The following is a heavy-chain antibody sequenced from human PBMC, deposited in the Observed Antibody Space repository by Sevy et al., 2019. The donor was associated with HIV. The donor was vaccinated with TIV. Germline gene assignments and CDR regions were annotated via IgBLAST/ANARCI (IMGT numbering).Heavy chain of an antibody. CDR1: GGSISSSSYY. Sequence: SETLSLTCSVSGGSISSSSYYWGWIRQPPGKGLEWIGSIYYSRSTYYDPSLKSRVTISVDTSKNQFSLKLSSVTAADTAVYYCARPTVGYDFWSGYYKGYYGMDVWGQGTTVTVSS. CDR2: IYYSRST. J-gene: IGHJ6*02. CDR3: ARPTVGYDFWSGYYKGYYGMDV. V-gene: IGHV4-39*01. D-gene: IGHD3-3*01.